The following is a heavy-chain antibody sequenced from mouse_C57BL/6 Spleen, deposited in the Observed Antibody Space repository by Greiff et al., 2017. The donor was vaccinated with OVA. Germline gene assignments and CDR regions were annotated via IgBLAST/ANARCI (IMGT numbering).Heavy chain of an antibody. D-gene: IGHD1-1*01. CDR3: ARISTVVAKDYYAMDY. CDR1: GFTFSDYG. CDR2: ISSGSSTI. Sequence: EVMLVESGGGLVKPGGSLKLSCAASGFTFSDYGMHWVRQAPEKGLEWVAYISSGSSTIYYADTVKGRFTISRDNATNTLFLQMTSLRSEDTAMYYCARISTVVAKDYYAMDYWGQGTSVTVSS. J-gene: IGHJ4*01. V-gene: IGHV5-17*01.